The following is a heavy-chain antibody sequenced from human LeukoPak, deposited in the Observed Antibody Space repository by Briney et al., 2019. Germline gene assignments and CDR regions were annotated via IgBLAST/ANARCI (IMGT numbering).Heavy chain of an antibody. CDR3: AEGYSSGWYRGYYFDY. V-gene: IGHV4-39*01. J-gene: IGHJ4*02. Sequence: SETLSLTCTVSGGSISSSSFYWGWIRQPPGKGLEWITIISYSGSTYYNPSLKSRVTISVDTSKNQFSLKLSSVAAADTAVYYCAEGYSSGWYRGYYFDYWGQGTLVTVSS. CDR2: ISYSGST. D-gene: IGHD6-19*01. CDR1: GGSISSSSFY.